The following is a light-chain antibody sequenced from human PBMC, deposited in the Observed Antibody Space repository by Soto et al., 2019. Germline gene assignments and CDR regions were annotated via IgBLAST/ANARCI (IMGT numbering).Light chain of an antibody. V-gene: IGKV1-5*01. J-gene: IGKJ1*01. CDR1: HNIERW. Sequence: IQMTQSPSTLSASVGDRVTITCRASHNIERWMAWYQHKPGKSPSLLIFDASTLHSGVPSRFSGSGSGTDFTLTIRSLKPDDFATDYCQQFAISTTFGQGTKVDIK. CDR2: DAS. CDR3: QQFAISTT.